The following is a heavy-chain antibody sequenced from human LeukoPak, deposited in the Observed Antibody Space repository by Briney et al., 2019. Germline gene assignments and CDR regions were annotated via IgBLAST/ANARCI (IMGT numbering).Heavy chain of an antibody. Sequence: PGGSLRLSCAASGFTFINAWMSWVRQAPGTGLEWVGRIKSKADGETTDYAAPVKNRFTISRDDSKNALYLQMNSLKIEDTAVYYCITDLVSPPAYDFDYWGQGTLVTVSS. D-gene: IGHD2-2*01. CDR3: ITDLVSPPAYDFDY. V-gene: IGHV3-15*01. CDR2: IKSKADGETT. J-gene: IGHJ4*02. CDR1: GFTFINAW.